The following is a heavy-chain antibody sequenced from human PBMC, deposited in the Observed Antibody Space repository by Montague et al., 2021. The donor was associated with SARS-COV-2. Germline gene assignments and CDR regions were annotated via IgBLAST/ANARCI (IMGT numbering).Heavy chain of an antibody. D-gene: IGHD6-13*01. CDR3: AWIFDSSWPTFDY. J-gene: IGHJ4*02. CDR2: IDWDXDK. V-gene: IGHV2-70*01. Sequence: PALVKPTQTLTLTCTFSGFSLSTRGMCVSWIRQPPGKALEWLALIDWDXDKYYSTSLKTRLTISKDTSKNQVVLTMTNMDPVDTATYYCAWIFDSSWPTFDYWGQGILVTVSS. CDR1: GFSLSTRGMC.